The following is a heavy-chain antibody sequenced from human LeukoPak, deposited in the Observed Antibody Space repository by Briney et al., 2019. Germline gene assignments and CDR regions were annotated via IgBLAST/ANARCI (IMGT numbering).Heavy chain of an antibody. J-gene: IGHJ6*03. V-gene: IGHV3-23*01. D-gene: IGHD2-2*01. CDR1: GFTFSSYA. CDR2: ISGSGGST. Sequence: GGSLRLSCAASGFTFSSYAKSWVRQAPGKGLEWVSAISGSGGSTYYADSVKGRFTISRDNSKNTLYLQMNSLRAEDTAVYYCAKTGYCSSTSCYYYYMDVWGKGTTVTVSS. CDR3: AKTGYCSSTSCYYYYMDV.